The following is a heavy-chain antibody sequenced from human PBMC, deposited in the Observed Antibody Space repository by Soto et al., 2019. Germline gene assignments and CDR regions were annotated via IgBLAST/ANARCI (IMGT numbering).Heavy chain of an antibody. D-gene: IGHD1-26*01. V-gene: IGHV1-8*01. CDR3: AGGTYSGTYGVDVLDS. Sequence: QVQLVQSGAEVRKPGASVKVSCKASGYTFTSYDINWVRQATGQGLEWMGWMNPNSDNTGYPQKFQGRVTMTRDTSTSTAYMELSSLRSEGTAVYDWAGGTYSGTYGVDVLDSWGQGTMVTVSS. J-gene: IGHJ3*02. CDR2: MNPNSDNT. CDR1: GYTFTSYD.